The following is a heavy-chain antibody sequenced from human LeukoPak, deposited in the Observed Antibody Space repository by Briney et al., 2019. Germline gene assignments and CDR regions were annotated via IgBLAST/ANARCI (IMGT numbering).Heavy chain of an antibody. CDR1: GFIVSNNY. J-gene: IGHJ4*02. Sequence: GGSLRLSCAASGFIVSNNYMNWVRQAPGKGLEWVSVIHNTGSTYADSVKGRFTISRDNSKNTLFLEMNSLRAEDTAMCYCARDWGSSNDYWGQGTLVTVSS. V-gene: IGHV3-66*01. CDR2: IHNTGST. D-gene: IGHD6-13*01. CDR3: ARDWGSSNDY.